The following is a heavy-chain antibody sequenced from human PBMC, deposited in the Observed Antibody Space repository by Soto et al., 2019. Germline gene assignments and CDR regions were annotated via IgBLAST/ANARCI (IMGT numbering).Heavy chain of an antibody. CDR3: ARGPNIRTFDY. CDR2: INHSGST. Sequence: PSETLSLTCAVYGGSFSDYYWTWIRQPPGKGLEWIGEINHSGSTPYHPSLKSRVTISVDTSKNQFSLKLSSVTAADTSVYYCARGPNIRTFDYWGHGTLVT. CDR1: GGSFSDYY. J-gene: IGHJ4*01. V-gene: IGHV4-34*01.